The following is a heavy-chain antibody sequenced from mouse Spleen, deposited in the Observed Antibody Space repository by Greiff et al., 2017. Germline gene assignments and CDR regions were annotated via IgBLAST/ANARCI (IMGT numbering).Heavy chain of an antibody. V-gene: IGHV1-42*01. CDR1: GYSFTGYY. CDR2: INPSTGGT. Sequence: EVQLQQSGPELVKPGASVKISCKASGYSFTGYYMNWVKQSPEKSLEWIGEINPSTGGTTYNQKFKAKATLTVDKSSSTAYMQLKSLTSEDSAVYYCARLGYYYAMDYWGQGTSVTVSS. D-gene: IGHD3-3*01. CDR3: ARLGYYYAMDY. J-gene: IGHJ4*01.